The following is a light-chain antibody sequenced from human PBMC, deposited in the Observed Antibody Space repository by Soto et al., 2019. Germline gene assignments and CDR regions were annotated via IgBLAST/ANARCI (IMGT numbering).Light chain of an antibody. CDR1: QSVSSF. Sequence: EIVLTQSPATLSLSPGERATLSCRASQSVSSFLAWYQQKPGQAPRLLIYDASNRATGIPARFSGSGSVTDFTLTISSLEPEDFAVYYCRQRSSWPPTFGQGTKVDIK. CDR3: RQRSSWPPT. V-gene: IGKV3-11*01. J-gene: IGKJ2*01. CDR2: DAS.